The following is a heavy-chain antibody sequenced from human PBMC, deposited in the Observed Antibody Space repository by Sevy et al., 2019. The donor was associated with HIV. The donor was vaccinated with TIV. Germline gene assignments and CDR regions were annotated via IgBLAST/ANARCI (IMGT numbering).Heavy chain of an antibody. CDR1: GFTFSRYA. Sequence: GGSLRLSCAVSGFTFSRYAMHWVRQAPGKGLEWVAVMSYDGGNKYYADSVKGRFTISRDNSKNTLFLDMNSLRAEDTAVYYSARIGMGKTYGTPPWYWGQGTLVTVSS. J-gene: IGHJ4*02. CDR3: ARIGMGKTYGTPPWY. V-gene: IGHV3-30-3*01. D-gene: IGHD3-10*01. CDR2: MSYDGGNK.